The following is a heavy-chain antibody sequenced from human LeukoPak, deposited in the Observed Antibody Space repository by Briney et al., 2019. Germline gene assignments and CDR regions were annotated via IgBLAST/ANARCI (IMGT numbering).Heavy chain of an antibody. J-gene: IGHJ4*02. CDR3: ARNGARYDILTGYGFDY. CDR2: INPNSGGT. Sequence: ASVKVSCKASGYTFTGYYMHWVRQAPGQGLEWIGWINPNSGGTNYAQKFQGRGTLTRDTPISTDYMELSRLRSDDPAVCYCARNGARYDILTGYGFDYWGQGTLVTVSS. CDR1: GYTFTGYY. D-gene: IGHD3-9*01. V-gene: IGHV1-2*02.